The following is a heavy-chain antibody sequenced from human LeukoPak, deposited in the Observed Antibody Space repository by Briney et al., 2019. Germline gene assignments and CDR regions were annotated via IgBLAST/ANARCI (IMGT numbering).Heavy chain of an antibody. D-gene: IGHD2-2*01. J-gene: IGHJ5*02. CDR3: ATLNPRKRGRLVDGFAP. CDR1: GGTFSSYA. V-gene: IGHV1-69*04. CDR2: IIPILGIA. Sequence: ASVKISCKASGGTFSSYAISWVRQAPGQGLEWMGRIIPILGIANYAQKFQGRVTITADKSTSTAYMELSSLRSEDTAVYYCATLNPRKRGRLVDGFAPWGEGTLVTVSS.